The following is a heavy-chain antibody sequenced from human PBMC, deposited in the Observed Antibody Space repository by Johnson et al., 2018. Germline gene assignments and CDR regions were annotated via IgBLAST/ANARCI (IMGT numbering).Heavy chain of an antibody. J-gene: IGHJ6*02. CDR2: IAYDGSNK. D-gene: IGHD1-26*01. V-gene: IGHV3-30*18. CDR3: AKDVGPSVTYYYYGMDI. CDR1: GFTFSTCG. Sequence: VQLVESGGGVVQPGRSLRLSCAASGFTFSTCGMHWVRQAPGKGLEWVAVIAYDGSNKYYADSVKGRFTISRDNSKNTLYLKMNSPRAEETAMYYCAKDVGPSVTYYYYGMDIWGQGTTVTVSS.